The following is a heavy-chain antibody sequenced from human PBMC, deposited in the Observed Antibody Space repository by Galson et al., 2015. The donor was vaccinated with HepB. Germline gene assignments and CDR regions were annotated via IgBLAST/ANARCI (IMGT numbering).Heavy chain of an antibody. CDR2: ISSSSSTI. V-gene: IGHV3-48*01. D-gene: IGHD3-22*01. J-gene: IGHJ3*02. CDR1: GFTFSSYS. Sequence: SLRLSCAASGFTFSSYSMNWVRQAPGKGLEWVSYISSSSSTIYYADSVKGRFTISRDNAKNSLYLQMNSLRAEDTAVYYCARDRKYYYDSSDPHVSAFDIWGQGTMVTVSS. CDR3: ARDRKYYYDSSDPHVSAFDI.